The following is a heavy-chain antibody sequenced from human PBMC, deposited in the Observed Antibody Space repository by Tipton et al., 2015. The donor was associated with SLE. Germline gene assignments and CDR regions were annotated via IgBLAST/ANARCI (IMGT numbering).Heavy chain of an antibody. CDR1: GGSISSSSYY. Sequence: TLSLTCTVSGGSISSSSYYWGWIRQPPGKGLEWIGSIYYSGSTNYNPSLKSRVTISVDTSKNQFSLKLSPVTAADTAVYYCARSYGDYVNWFDPWGQGTLVTVSS. CDR3: ARSYGDYVNWFDP. J-gene: IGHJ5*02. V-gene: IGHV4-39*07. D-gene: IGHD4-17*01. CDR2: IYYSGST.